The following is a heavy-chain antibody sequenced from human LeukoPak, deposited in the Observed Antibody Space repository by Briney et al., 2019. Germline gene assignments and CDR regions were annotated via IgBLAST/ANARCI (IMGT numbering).Heavy chain of an antibody. Sequence: ASVKVSCKASGYTFASYAMHWVRQAPGQRLERMGWINAGNGNTKYSQKFQGRVTITRDTSASTAYMELSSLRPEDTAVYYCARHSMVRGNWWFDPGGRGTLVTVS. J-gene: IGHJ5*02. CDR1: GYTFASYA. V-gene: IGHV1-3*01. CDR2: INAGNGNT. D-gene: IGHD3-10*01. CDR3: ARHSMVRGNWWFDP.